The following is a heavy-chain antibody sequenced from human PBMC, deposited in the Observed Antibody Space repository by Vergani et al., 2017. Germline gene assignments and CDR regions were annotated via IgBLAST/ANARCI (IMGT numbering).Heavy chain of an antibody. CDR1: GFTFSDYY. D-gene: IGHD6-13*01. V-gene: IGHV3-11*01. Sequence: QVQLVESGGGVVQPGGSLRLSCAASGFTFSDYYMSWIRQAPGKGLEWVSYISSSGTTIYYADSVKGRFTISRDNAKNSLYLQMNSLRAEDTAVYYCAKESRRIAAAGTGDYWGQGTLVTVSS. CDR2: ISSSGTTI. CDR3: AKESRRIAAAGTGDY. J-gene: IGHJ4*02.